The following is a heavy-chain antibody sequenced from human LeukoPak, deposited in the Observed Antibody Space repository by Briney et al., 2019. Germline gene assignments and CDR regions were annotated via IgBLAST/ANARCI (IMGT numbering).Heavy chain of an antibody. CDR1: GGSISSYY. V-gene: IGHV4-4*07. J-gene: IGHJ4*02. Sequence: SETLSLTCTVSGGSISSYYWSWIRQPAGKGLEWLGRIYTSGSTNYNPSLKSRVTMSVDTSKNQFSLKLSSVTAADTAVYYCARELGYDFWSGYYTDWAFDYWGQGTLVTVSS. D-gene: IGHD3-3*01. CDR2: IYTSGST. CDR3: ARELGYDFWSGYYTDWAFDY.